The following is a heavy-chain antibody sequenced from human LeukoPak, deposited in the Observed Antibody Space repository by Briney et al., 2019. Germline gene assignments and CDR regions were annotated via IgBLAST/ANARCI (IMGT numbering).Heavy chain of an antibody. J-gene: IGHJ4*02. V-gene: IGHV3-33*01. CDR1: GYTFNSYG. CDR3: ASASSHRIAAGGDY. Sequence: GRSLRLSCAASGYTFNSYGMHWVRQAPGKGLEWVAVIWYDGSNKYYADSVKGRFTISRDNSKNTLYLQMNSLRAEDTAVYYCASASSHRIAAGGDYWGQGTLDTVSS. D-gene: IGHD6-13*01. CDR2: IWYDGSNK.